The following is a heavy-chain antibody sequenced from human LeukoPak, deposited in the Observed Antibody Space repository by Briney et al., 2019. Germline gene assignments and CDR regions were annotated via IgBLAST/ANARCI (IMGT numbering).Heavy chain of an antibody. CDR2: INHSEST. Sequence: GSLRLSCAASGFTFSSYAMSWVRQAPGKGLEWIGEINHSESTNYDPSLKSRITISLDTSKNQFSLELTSVTAADTAMYYCARSDPPWGEYGGISGQAFDIWGQGTMVIVSS. V-gene: IGHV4-34*01. CDR3: ARSDPPWGEYGGISGQAFDI. D-gene: IGHD4-23*01. J-gene: IGHJ3*02. CDR1: GFTFSSYA.